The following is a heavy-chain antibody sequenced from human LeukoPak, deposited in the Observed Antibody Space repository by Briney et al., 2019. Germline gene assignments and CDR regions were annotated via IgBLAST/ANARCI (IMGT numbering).Heavy chain of an antibody. Sequence: GGSLRLSGAASEFSFSAYWMSWVRQTPEKGLEFVANIKQDGSVKNYMDSLKGRSTISRDNARESLYLEINSLRADDTAVYYCARDPDSSAFDLWGQGALVTVSS. V-gene: IGHV3-7*01. CDR3: ARDPDSSAFDL. CDR1: EFSFSAYW. CDR2: IKQDGSVK. J-gene: IGHJ4*02.